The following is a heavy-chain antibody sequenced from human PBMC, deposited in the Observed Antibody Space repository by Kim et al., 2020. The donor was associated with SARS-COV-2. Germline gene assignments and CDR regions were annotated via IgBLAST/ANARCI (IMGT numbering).Heavy chain of an antibody. CDR3: ARPDFQPPYYDILTGYGYGMDV. Sequence: SETLSLTCTVSGGSISSSSYYWGWIRQPPGKGLEWIGSIYYSGSTYYNPSLKSRVTISVDTSKNQFSLKLSSVTAADTAVYYCARPDFQPPYYDILTGYGYGMDVWGQGTTVTVSS. CDR1: GGSISSSSYY. CDR2: IYYSGST. D-gene: IGHD3-9*01. V-gene: IGHV4-39*01. J-gene: IGHJ6*02.